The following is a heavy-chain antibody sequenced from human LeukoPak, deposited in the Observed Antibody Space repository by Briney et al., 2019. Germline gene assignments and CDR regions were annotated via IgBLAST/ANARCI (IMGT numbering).Heavy chain of an antibody. J-gene: IGHJ4*02. V-gene: IGHV1-69*06. CDR1: GGTFITFG. CDR2: IIPMSGTV. Sequence: ASVKVSCKASGGTFITFGISWVRQAPGQGLEWMGGIIPMSGTVNNARKFQGRVTITADKSTGTAYMELSSLRSDDTAVYYCARETGYAYGRAPLDYWGQGTLVTVSS. D-gene: IGHD5-18*01. CDR3: ARETGYAYGRAPLDY.